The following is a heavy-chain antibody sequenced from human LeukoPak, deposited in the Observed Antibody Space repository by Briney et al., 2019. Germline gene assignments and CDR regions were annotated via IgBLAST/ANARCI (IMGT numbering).Heavy chain of an antibody. CDR1: GFTFSSYS. V-gene: IGHV3-21*01. D-gene: IGHD3-10*01. CDR2: ISSSSSYI. J-gene: IGHJ6*04. CDR3: ARSRITMVRGTPSHYYYYYGMDV. Sequence: GGSLRLSCAASGFTFSSYSMNWVRQAPGKGLEWVSSISSSSSYIYYADSMKGRFTISRDNAKNSLYLQMNSLRAEDTAVYYCARSRITMVRGTPSHYYYYYGMDVWGKGTTVTVSS.